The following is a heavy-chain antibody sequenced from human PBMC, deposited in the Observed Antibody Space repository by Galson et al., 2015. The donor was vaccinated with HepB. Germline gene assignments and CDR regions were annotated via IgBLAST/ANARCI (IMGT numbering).Heavy chain of an antibody. V-gene: IGHV4-30-4*01. Sequence: TLSLTCTVSGGSISSGDYYWSWIRQPPGKGLEWIGYIYYSGSTYHNPSLKSRVTISVDTSKNQFSLKLSSVTAADTAVYYCARNEGRKGRDAFDIWGQGTMVTVSS. CDR3: ARNEGRKGRDAFDI. D-gene: IGHD3-10*01. J-gene: IGHJ3*02. CDR1: GGSISSGDYY. CDR2: IYYSGST.